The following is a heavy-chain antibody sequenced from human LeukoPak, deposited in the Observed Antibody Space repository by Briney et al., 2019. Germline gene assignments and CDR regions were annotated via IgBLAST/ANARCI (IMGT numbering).Heavy chain of an antibody. CDR1: GFTFSTYE. Sequence: GGSLRLSCAASGFTFSTYEASWVRQAPGKGLEWVASISSSTTYIYYADSLKGRFTISRDDAKNPLYLQMSSLRAEDTAVYYCAREVIGGNSAWGQGTLVTVSS. V-gene: IGHV3-21*01. CDR3: AREVIGGNSA. D-gene: IGHD4-23*01. J-gene: IGHJ4*02. CDR2: ISSSTTYI.